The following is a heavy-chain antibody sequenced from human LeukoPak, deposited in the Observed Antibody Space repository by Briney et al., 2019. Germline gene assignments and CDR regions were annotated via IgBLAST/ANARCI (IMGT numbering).Heavy chain of an antibody. J-gene: IGHJ4*02. CDR2: INPNSGGT. D-gene: IGHD2-15*01. CDR1: GYMFTAYY. Sequence: ASVKVSCKASGYMFTAYYINRVRQSPGLGLEWLGWINPNSGGTNYAQKFQGRVTMTSDTSISTAYLELNSLRSDDTAVYFCARLNSGSLRGILYWGQGSLVTVSS. V-gene: IGHV1-2*02. CDR3: ARLNSGSLRGILY.